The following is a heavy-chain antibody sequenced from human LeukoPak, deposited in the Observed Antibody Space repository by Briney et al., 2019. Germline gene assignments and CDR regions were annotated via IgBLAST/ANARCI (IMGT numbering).Heavy chain of an antibody. V-gene: IGHV3-74*01. D-gene: IGHD3-10*01. Sequence: PGGSLRLSCAASGFTFTSYYMHWVRQAPGKGLVWVSRISGDGSNTIYADSVKGRFTISRDNSNNTLSLQMNGLRVEDTAVYYCARPDDSESFYRANHYWGRGTLVTVS. CDR1: GFTFTSYY. CDR2: ISGDGSNT. J-gene: IGHJ4*02. CDR3: ARPDDSESFYRANHY.